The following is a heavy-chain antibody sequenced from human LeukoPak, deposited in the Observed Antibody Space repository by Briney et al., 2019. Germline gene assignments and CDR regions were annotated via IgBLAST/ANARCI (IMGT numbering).Heavy chain of an antibody. D-gene: IGHD6-25*01. J-gene: IGHJ4*02. CDR3: ASAAPFEY. Sequence: GGSLRLSCAASGFTFSSYNMNWGRQAPGKGLEWVSYISSSSTMYYADSVKGRFTISRDNAKNSLFLQMNSLRDDDTAVYYCASAAPFEYWGQGILVTVSS. CDR1: GFTFSSYN. CDR2: ISSSSTM. V-gene: IGHV3-48*02.